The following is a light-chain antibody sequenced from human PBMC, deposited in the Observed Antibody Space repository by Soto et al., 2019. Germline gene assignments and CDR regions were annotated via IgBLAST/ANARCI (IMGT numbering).Light chain of an antibody. V-gene: IGKV1-27*01. J-gene: IGKJ1*01. Sequence: DIQMTQSPSSLSASVGDRVTITCRASQSISSYLNWYQQKQGKAPKLLIYAASTLQSGVPSRFSGSGSGTNFTLSISSLQSEDFATYYCQKYNSVPHTFGQGTKVEIK. CDR1: QSISSY. CDR3: QKYNSVPHT. CDR2: AAS.